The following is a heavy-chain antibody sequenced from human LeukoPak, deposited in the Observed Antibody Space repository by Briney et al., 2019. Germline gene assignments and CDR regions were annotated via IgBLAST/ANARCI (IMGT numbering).Heavy chain of an antibody. Sequence: SETLSLTCTVSGGSISSSSYYWGWIRQPPGKGLEWIGSIYYSGSTYYNPSLKSRVTISVDTSKNQFSLKLSSVTAADTAVYYCARITMIVKTLDYWGQGTLVTVSS. CDR3: ARITMIVKTLDY. V-gene: IGHV4-39*01. J-gene: IGHJ4*02. D-gene: IGHD3-22*01. CDR1: GGSISSSSYY. CDR2: IYYSGST.